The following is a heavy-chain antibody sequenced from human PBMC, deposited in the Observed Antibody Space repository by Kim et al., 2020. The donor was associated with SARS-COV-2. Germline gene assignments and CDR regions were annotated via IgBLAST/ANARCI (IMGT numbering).Heavy chain of an antibody. CDR2: ITYDGNNK. V-gene: IGHV3-30-3*01. J-gene: IGHJ4*02. D-gene: IGHD6-13*01. CDR3: ARDVDGGPGY. CDR1: GLTFSYYS. Sequence: GGSLRLSCSVTGLTFSYYSFHWIRQTPGKGLEWLALITYDGNNKYYAGTVKGRFNVSRDDSKNTLYLQLNSLRLEDTAVYYCARDVDGGPGYWGQGTLVTVSS.